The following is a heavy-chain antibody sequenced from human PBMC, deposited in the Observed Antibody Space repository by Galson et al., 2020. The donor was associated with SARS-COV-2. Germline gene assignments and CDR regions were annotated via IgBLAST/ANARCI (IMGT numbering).Heavy chain of an antibody. D-gene: IGHD2-2*01. CDR3: ARSLKGVVPARGATPDV. V-gene: IGHV4-39*07. CDR1: GGSISSSSYY. Sequence: SETLSLTCTVSGGSISSSSYYWGWIRQPPGKGLEWIGRIYYSGSTYYNPSLKSRVTIAVDTSKNQFSLKLSSVTAADTAVYYCARSLKGVVPARGATPDVGGQGTTVTVSS. J-gene: IGHJ6*02. CDR2: IYYSGST.